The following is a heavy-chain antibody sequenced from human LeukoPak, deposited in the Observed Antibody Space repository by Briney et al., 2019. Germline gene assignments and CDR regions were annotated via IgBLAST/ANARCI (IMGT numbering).Heavy chain of an antibody. V-gene: IGHV3-49*04. Sequence: PGGSLRLSCAASGFTFSSYSMNWVRQAPGKGLEWVGFIRSKAYGGTTEYAASVKGRFTISRDDSKSIAYLQMNSLKTEDTAVYYCAKGPYDRTKFDPWGQGTLVTVSS. CDR2: IRSKAYGGTT. CDR1: GFTFSSYS. J-gene: IGHJ5*02. CDR3: AKGPYDRTKFDP. D-gene: IGHD3-22*01.